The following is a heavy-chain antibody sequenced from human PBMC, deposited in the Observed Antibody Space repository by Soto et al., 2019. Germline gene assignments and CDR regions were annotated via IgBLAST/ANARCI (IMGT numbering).Heavy chain of an antibody. Sequence: EVQVVESGGDSVQPGGSLRLSCAASGFTFSSYWMHWVSQVPGKGLVWVSRISGDGSRTNYADSVKGRFTISRDNAKNPLYLQMNILRAEDTAVYYGARGLIGYYGLDVWGQGPTV. J-gene: IGHJ6*02. V-gene: IGHV3-74*01. CDR1: GFTFSSYW. CDR3: ARGLIGYYGLDV. CDR2: ISGDGSRT. D-gene: IGHD2-15*01.